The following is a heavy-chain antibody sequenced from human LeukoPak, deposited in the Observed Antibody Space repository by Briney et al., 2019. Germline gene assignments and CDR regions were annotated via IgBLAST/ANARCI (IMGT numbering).Heavy chain of an antibody. Sequence: LSLTCTVSGGSISSYYWSWIRQPPGKGLEWVSGISWNSGSIGYADSVKGRFTISRDNAKNSLYLQMNSLRAEDTALYYCAKEAYGSGSYYLSPWFDPWGQGTLVTVSS. V-gene: IGHV3-9*01. J-gene: IGHJ5*02. CDR2: ISWNSGSI. CDR1: GGSISSYY. D-gene: IGHD3-10*01. CDR3: AKEAYGSGSYYLSPWFDP.